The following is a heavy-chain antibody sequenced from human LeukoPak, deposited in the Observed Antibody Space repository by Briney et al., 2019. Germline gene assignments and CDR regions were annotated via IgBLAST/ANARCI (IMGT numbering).Heavy chain of an antibody. CDR2: IIPIFGTA. J-gene: IGHJ6*03. Sequence: SVKVSCKASGGTFSSYAISWVRQAPGQGLEWMGGIIPIFGTANYAQKFQGRVTITADESTSTAYMELSSLRSEDTAVYYCARVRPWGDFWSGQTYYYYMDVWGKGTTVTVSS. CDR1: GGTFSSYA. D-gene: IGHD3-3*01. CDR3: ARVRPWGDFWSGQTYYYYMDV. V-gene: IGHV1-69*13.